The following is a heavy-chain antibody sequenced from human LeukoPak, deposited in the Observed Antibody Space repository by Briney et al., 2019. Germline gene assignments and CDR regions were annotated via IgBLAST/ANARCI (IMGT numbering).Heavy chain of an antibody. Sequence: ASVKVSCKVSGYTLTELSMHWVRQAPGKGLEWMGGFDPEDAETIYAQKFQGRVTMTEDTSTDTAYMELSSLRSEDTAVYYCATDGELRFLEWSPRGNAFDIWGQGTMVTVSS. CDR3: ATDGELRFLEWSPRGNAFDI. V-gene: IGHV1-24*01. CDR2: FDPEDAET. J-gene: IGHJ3*02. CDR1: GYTLTELS. D-gene: IGHD3-3*01.